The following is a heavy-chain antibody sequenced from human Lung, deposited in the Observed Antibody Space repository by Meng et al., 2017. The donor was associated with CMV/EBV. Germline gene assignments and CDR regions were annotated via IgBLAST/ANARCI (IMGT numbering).Heavy chain of an antibody. CDR2: INLNSGDT. V-gene: IGHV1-2*02. D-gene: IGHD3-10*01. CDR1: TFTGYN. CDR3: ARLFHTSLGTNYYYGMDV. J-gene: IGHJ6*02. Sequence: TFTGYNMHWVRQAPGQGLEWMGWINLNSGDTKYAQKFQGRVTLTKDTSISTAYMELSRLKSDDTAVFFCARLFHTSLGTNYYYGMDVWGQGTTVTVSS.